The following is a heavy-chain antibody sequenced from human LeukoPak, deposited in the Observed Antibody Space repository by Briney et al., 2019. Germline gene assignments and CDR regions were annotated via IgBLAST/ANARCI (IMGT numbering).Heavy chain of an antibody. CDR2: MYYSGST. Sequence: SFSDHYMDWVRQAPGKGLEWIGSMYYSGSTCYNPSLKSRVTISIDTSKNQFSLKLSSVTATDTAVYYCARRRSYYDGLDYWGQGTLVTVSS. D-gene: IGHD1-26*01. CDR1: SFSDHY. J-gene: IGHJ4*02. CDR3: ARRRSYYDGLDY. V-gene: IGHV4-39*01.